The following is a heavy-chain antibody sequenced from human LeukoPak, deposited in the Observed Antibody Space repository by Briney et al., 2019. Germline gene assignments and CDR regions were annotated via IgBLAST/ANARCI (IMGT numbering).Heavy chain of an antibody. Sequence: SETLSLTCTVSGGSISSSSYYWGWIRQPPGKGLEWIGSIYYSGSTYYNPSLKSRVTISVDTSKNQFSLKLSSVTAADTAVYYCASDGGTMVQGPIRGAFDIWGQGTMVTVSS. CDR2: IYYSGST. CDR3: ASDGGTMVQGPIRGAFDI. D-gene: IGHD3-10*01. J-gene: IGHJ3*02. CDR1: GGSISSSSYY. V-gene: IGHV4-39*01.